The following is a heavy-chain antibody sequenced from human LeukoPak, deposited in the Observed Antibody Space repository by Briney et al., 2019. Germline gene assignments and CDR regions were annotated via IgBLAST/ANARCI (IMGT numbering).Heavy chain of an antibody. J-gene: IGHJ4*02. D-gene: IGHD4-17*01. CDR2: ISAYNGNT. CDR1: GYPFTSHG. V-gene: IGHV1-18*01. Sequence: ASVKLSCKASGYPFTSHGISGVPHAPGQGFEWMGWISAYNGNTNYAQKLQGRVTMTTDTSTSTAYMELRSLRSDDTAVYYCARNDYGDYVFDYWGQGTLVTVSS. CDR3: ARNDYGDYVFDY.